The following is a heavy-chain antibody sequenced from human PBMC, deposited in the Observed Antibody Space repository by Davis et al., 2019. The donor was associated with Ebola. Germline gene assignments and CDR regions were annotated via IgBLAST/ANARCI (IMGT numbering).Heavy chain of an antibody. J-gene: IGHJ4*02. CDR1: GLTFSGSA. CDR3: TLAARPSGTDY. Sequence: GESLKISCAASGLTFSGSAMHWVRQASGKGLEWVGRIRSTANSYATAYAASVKGRFTISRDDSKKTAYLQMNSLKTEDTAVYYCTLAARPSGTDYWGQGTLVTVSS. CDR2: IRSTANSYAT. D-gene: IGHD6-6*01. V-gene: IGHV3-73*01.